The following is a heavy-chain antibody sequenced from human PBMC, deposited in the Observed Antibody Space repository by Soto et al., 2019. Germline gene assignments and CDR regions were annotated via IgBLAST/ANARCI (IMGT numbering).Heavy chain of an antibody. J-gene: IGHJ6*03. D-gene: IGHD3-3*01. CDR2: IYYSGST. CDR3: ARQLTGYYDFWSGYDYYYYYMDV. Sequence: PSETLSLTCTVSGGSISSSSYYWGWIRQPPGQGLEWIGSIYYSGSTYYNPSLKSRVTISVDTSKNQFSLKLSSVTAADTAVYNCARQLTGYYDFWSGYDYYYYYMDVWGKGTTVTVSS. V-gene: IGHV4-39*01. CDR1: GGSISSSSYY.